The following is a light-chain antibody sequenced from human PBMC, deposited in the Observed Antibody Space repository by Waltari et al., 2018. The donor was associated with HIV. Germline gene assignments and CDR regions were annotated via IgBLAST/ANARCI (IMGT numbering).Light chain of an antibody. Sequence: QFMLTQPPSVSAAPGQKVTISCSGSASNIGKNYLSWYQHVPGTAPKLLIFDKNKRPAGISGRFSGSKSGTSGTLAIFGLQTGDEADYYCGTWDSSLSAYVFGTVTKVTVL. V-gene: IGLV1-51*01. CDR3: GTWDSSLSAYV. CDR1: ASNIGKNY. J-gene: IGLJ1*01. CDR2: DKN.